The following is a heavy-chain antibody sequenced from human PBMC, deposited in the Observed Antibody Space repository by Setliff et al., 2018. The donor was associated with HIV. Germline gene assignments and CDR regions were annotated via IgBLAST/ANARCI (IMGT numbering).Heavy chain of an antibody. CDR2: IFHNGTI. CDR3: GRGPRIVGASWAVIDY. V-gene: IGHV4-39*07. Sequence: SETLSLTCTVSGGSINSNTYFWGWIRQPPGKGLEWIGEIFHNGTIKYNPSLKSRVALSIDTSKSQISLTLTSLTTADTAVYYCGRGPRIVGASWAVIDYWGQGKPVTVSS. D-gene: IGHD1-26*01. CDR1: GGSINSNTYF. J-gene: IGHJ4*02.